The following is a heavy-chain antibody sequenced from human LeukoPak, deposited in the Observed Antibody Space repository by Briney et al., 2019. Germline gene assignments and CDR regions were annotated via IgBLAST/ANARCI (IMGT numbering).Heavy chain of an antibody. Sequence: SETLSLTCTVSGGSISSSNNYWGWIRQPPGKGLEWIGSIYYTGSTYYSPSLESRLTISVDTPKNHFSLELRSVTAADTAVYYCARVLNWFDPWGQGTLVTVSS. CDR3: ARVLNWFDP. V-gene: IGHV4-39*07. CDR1: GGSISSSNNY. D-gene: IGHD3-10*01. J-gene: IGHJ5*02. CDR2: IYYTGST.